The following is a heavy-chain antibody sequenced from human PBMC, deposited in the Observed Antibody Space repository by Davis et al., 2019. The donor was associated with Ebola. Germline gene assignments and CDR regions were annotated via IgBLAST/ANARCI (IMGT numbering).Heavy chain of an antibody. Sequence: ASVKVSCKASGYTFTSYGISWVRQAPGQGLEWMGWISAYNGNTNYAQKLQGRVTMTTDTATRTAYMELRSLSSDDTAVYYCARGGEWELLFVFDYWGQGTLVTVSS. J-gene: IGHJ4*02. CDR2: ISAYNGNT. V-gene: IGHV1-18*01. CDR1: GYTFTSYG. D-gene: IGHD1-26*01. CDR3: ARGGEWELLFVFDY.